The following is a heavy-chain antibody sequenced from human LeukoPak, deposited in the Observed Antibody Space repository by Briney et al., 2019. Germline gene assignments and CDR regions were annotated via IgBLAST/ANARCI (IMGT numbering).Heavy chain of an antibody. Sequence: GGSLRLSCAASGFTFSSYSMNWVRQAPGKGLEWVSSIGSSSSYIYYADSVKGRFTISRDNAKNSLYLQMNSLRAEDTAVYYCARGLYQLLYHSTDYFDYWGQGTLVTVSS. D-gene: IGHD2-2*02. CDR2: IGSSSSYI. CDR3: ARGLYQLLYHSTDYFDY. J-gene: IGHJ4*02. CDR1: GFTFSSYS. V-gene: IGHV3-21*01.